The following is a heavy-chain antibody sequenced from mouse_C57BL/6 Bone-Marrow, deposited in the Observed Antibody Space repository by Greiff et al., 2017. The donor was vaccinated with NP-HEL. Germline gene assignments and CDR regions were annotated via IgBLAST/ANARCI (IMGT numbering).Heavy chain of an antibody. CDR3: ARFNYDYDWFAY. V-gene: IGHV1-54*01. Sequence: QVQLQQSGAELVRPGTSVKVSCKASGYAFTNYLIAWVQQRPGQGLEWIGVINPGSGGTNYNETFKGKATLTADKSSSTAYLQLSSLTSEDSAVYFCARFNYDYDWFAYWGQGTLVTVSA. D-gene: IGHD2-4*01. CDR1: GYAFTNYL. J-gene: IGHJ3*01. CDR2: INPGSGGT.